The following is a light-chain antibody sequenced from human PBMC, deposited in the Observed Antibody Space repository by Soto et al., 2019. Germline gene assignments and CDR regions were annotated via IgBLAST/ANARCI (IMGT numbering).Light chain of an antibody. J-gene: IGKJ4*01. CDR1: QFVSSTY. Sequence: EVVLTQSPGTLSLSPGARATLSCRASQFVSSTYLAWYQQRPGQAPRLLIYGASSRATGIPDRFSGSGSGTEFTLTISSLQSEDSAVYHCQQYNKWPLTFGGGTKVDIK. V-gene: IGKV3-20*01. CDR2: GAS. CDR3: QQYNKWPLT.